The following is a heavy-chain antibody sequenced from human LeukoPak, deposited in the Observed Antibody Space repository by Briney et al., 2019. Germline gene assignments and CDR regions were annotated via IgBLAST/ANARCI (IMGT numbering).Heavy chain of an antibody. CDR1: GYSFTSYW. CDR2: IYPGDSDT. D-gene: IGHD2-2*02. J-gene: IGHJ3*02. Sequence: GESLKISYKGSGYSFTSYWIGWVRQMPGKGLEWMGIIYPGDSDTRYSPSFQGQVTISADKSISTAYLQWSSLKASDTAMYYCARVRYCSSTSCYTLDAFDIWGQGTMVTVSS. V-gene: IGHV5-51*01. CDR3: ARVRYCSSTSCYTLDAFDI.